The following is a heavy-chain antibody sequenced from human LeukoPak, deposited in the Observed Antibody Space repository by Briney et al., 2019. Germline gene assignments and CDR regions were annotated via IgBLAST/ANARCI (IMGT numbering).Heavy chain of an antibody. V-gene: IGHV1-69*05. D-gene: IGHD6-13*01. CDR3: ARYSSQYYFDY. CDR1: GGTFSSYA. CDR2: IIPIFGTA. J-gene: IGHJ4*02. Sequence: GSSVKVSCKASGGTFSSYAISWVRQAPGHELEWMGRIIPIFGTANYAQKFQGRVTITTDESTSTAYMELSSLRSEDTAVYYCARYSSQYYFDYWGQGTLVTVSS.